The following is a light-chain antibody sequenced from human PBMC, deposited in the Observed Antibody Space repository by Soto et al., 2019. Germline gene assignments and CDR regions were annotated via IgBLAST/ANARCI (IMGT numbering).Light chain of an antibody. Sequence: QSALTQPASVSGSPGQSITVSCTGTSSDVGDYNYVSWYQQHPGKAPKLIIYEVTNRPSGVSNRFSGSKSGNTASLTISGLKAEDEADYYCSSYTTSTTLVVFGGGTKVTVL. CDR1: SSDVGDYNY. J-gene: IGLJ2*01. V-gene: IGLV2-14*01. CDR2: EVT. CDR3: SSYTTSTTLVV.